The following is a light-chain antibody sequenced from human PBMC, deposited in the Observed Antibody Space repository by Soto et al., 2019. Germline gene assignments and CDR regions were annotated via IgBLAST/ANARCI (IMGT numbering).Light chain of an antibody. CDR3: QQYGSFSPIT. V-gene: IGKV1-5*01. CDR1: QSITNW. J-gene: IGKJ4*01. CDR2: DAS. Sequence: DIQMTQSPSTLSASVGDRVTITCRASQSITNWLAWYQQKPGKAPKLLVYDASSLESGVPSRFSGSGSGTEFTLSISRLQTDDFATYYCQQYGSFSPITFGGGTKVDIK.